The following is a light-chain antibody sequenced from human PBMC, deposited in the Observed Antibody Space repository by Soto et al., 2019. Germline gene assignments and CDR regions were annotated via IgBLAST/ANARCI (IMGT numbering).Light chain of an antibody. V-gene: IGLV2-14*03. CDR2: DVS. Sequence: QSALTQPASVSGSPGQSITISCTGTNSDVGAYNYVSWYQHHPGKAPKLMIFDVSDRPSGVSDRFSGSKSGNTASLTISGLQAEDEADYYCGSYTTSLTVIFCGGTKLTVL. J-gene: IGLJ2*01. CDR1: NSDVGAYNY. CDR3: GSYTTSLTVI.